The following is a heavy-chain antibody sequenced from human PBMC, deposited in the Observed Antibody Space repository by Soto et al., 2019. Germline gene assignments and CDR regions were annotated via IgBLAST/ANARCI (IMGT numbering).Heavy chain of an antibody. D-gene: IGHD3-3*01. J-gene: IGHJ6*02. CDR1: GYTFSSYG. Sequence: QVQLVQSGAEVKKPGASVKVFCKASGYTFSSYGISWVRQAPGQGLEWMGWISAYNGNTNYAQKLQGRVTMTTDTSTSTAYMELRSLRSDDTAVYYCARLTSDITIFGVVIGEYYYYYGMDVWGQGTTVTVSS. CDR3: ARLTSDITIFGVVIGEYYYYYGMDV. CDR2: ISAYNGNT. V-gene: IGHV1-18*01.